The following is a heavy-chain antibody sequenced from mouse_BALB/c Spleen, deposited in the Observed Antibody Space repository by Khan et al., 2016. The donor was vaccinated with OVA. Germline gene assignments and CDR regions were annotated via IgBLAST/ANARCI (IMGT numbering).Heavy chain of an antibody. J-gene: IGHJ4*01. CDR3: ASRSSFYYAMDY. D-gene: IGHD1-1*01. V-gene: IGHV14-3*02. CDR1: GFNIKDTY. CDR2: IDPANGNT. Sequence: EVELVESGAELVKPGASVKLSCTASGFNIKDTYMHWVKQRPEQGLEWIGRIDPANGNTKYDPKSQGKATITADTSSNTAYLQLSSLTSEDTAVYYGASRSSFYYAMDYWGQGTSVTVSS.